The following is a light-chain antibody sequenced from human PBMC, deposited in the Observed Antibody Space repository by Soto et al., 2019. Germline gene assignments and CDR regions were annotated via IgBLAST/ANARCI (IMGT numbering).Light chain of an antibody. CDR1: SSNIESHP. CDR2: TNN. V-gene: IGLV1-44*01. Sequence: QSVVTQPPSASGTPGQRITISCSGSSSNIESHPVNWYQQVPGTAPKLLITTNNQRPSGVPDRFSGSKSGASASLAISGLQPEDEADYYCSSYTSSSFWVFGGGTKVTVL. CDR3: SSYTSSSFWV. J-gene: IGLJ3*02.